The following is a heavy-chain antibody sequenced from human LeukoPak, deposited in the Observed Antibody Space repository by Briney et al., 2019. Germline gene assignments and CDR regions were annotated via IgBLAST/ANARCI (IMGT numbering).Heavy chain of an antibody. J-gene: IGHJ4*02. V-gene: IGHV3-9*01. CDR1: RFTFDDYA. D-gene: IGHD6-13*01. CDR2: ISWNSGSI. Sequence: GGSLRLSCAASRFTFDDYAMHWVRQAPGKGLEWVSGISWNSGSIGYADSVKGRFTISRDNAKNSLYLQMNSLRAEDTALYYCAKDLYGSSWSFDYWGQGTLVTVSS. CDR3: AKDLYGSSWSFDY.